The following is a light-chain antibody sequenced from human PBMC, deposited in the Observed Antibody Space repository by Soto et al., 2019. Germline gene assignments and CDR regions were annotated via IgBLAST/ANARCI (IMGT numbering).Light chain of an antibody. J-gene: IGLJ2*01. Sequence: QSVLTEPASVSVSPGQSITIDCTGTSSDAGGYNYVSWYQQHPGKAPKPMIYDVSNRPSGFSTRFSGSKSVNTASLTISGLQDEDEGDYYCSSYTSSGTYVVFRGGTKLTVL. CDR3: SSYTSSGTYVV. CDR2: DVS. V-gene: IGLV2-14*01. CDR1: SSDAGGYNY.